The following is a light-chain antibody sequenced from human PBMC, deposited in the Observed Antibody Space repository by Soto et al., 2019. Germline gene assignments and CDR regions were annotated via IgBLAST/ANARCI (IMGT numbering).Light chain of an antibody. J-gene: IGKJ1*01. CDR2: DAS. V-gene: IGKV1-33*01. CDR1: QDISNY. Sequence: DIQMTQSPSSLSASVGDRVTITCQASQDISNYLNWYQQKPGKAPKLLIYDASNLETGFPSRFSGSGSGTDFTFTISSLQPEDIASYYCQQYDNVPWTFGQGTKVEIK. CDR3: QQYDNVPWT.